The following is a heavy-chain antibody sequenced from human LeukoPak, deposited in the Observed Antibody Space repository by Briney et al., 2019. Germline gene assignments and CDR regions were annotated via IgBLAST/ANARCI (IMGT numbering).Heavy chain of an antibody. CDR1: GFTFSSYA. CDR2: ISSSGSTI. Sequence: GGSLRLSCAASGFTFSSYAMSWVRQAPGKGLEWVSYISSSGSTIYYADSVKGRFTISRDNAKNSLYLQMNSLRAEDTAVYYCARAGRVKGWFDPWGQGTLVTVSS. CDR3: ARAGRVKGWFDP. J-gene: IGHJ5*02. V-gene: IGHV3-48*04. D-gene: IGHD6-19*01.